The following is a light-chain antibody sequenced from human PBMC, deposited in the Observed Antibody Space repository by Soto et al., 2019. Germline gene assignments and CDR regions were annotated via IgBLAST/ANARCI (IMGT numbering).Light chain of an antibody. V-gene: IGKV3-11*01. J-gene: IGKJ5*01. CDR3: QQRKNWPPIT. Sequence: EIELTQSPATLSLSPGETATLSCRASQNVDKFLAWYHQRPGQPPRRLIFDSSNRATCFPVRFSCSGSGTVFTPTIGSLEPEDSAVYYCQQRKNWPPITFGQGTRLEIK. CDR2: DSS. CDR1: QNVDKF.